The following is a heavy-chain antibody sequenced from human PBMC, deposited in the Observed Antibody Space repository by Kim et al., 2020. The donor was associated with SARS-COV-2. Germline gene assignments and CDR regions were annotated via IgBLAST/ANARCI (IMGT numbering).Heavy chain of an antibody. CDR3: AKVSGGGYCSSTSCYAGFDY. D-gene: IGHD2-2*03. Sequence: GGSLRLSCAASGFTFSSYAMSWVRQAPGKGLEWVSVISGSGGSTYYADSVKGRFTISRDNSKNTLYLQMNSLRAEDTAVYYCAKVSGGGYCSSTSCYAGFDYWGQGTLVTVSS. V-gene: IGHV3-23*01. CDR1: GFTFSSYA. CDR2: ISGSGGST. J-gene: IGHJ4*02.